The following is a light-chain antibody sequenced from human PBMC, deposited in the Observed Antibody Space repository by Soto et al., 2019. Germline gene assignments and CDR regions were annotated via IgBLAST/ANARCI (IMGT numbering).Light chain of an antibody. CDR2: DAS. V-gene: IGKV1-5*01. CDR1: QSINNW. J-gene: IGKJ1*01. CDR3: QQYHTYRT. Sequence: IQMTQSPSTLSSSVGDRVTITCRASQSINNWVAWYQQKPGKAPKFLIYDASSLKSGVPSRFSGSGSGTEFTLTISSLQPDDFATYYCQQYHTYRTFGQGTKV.